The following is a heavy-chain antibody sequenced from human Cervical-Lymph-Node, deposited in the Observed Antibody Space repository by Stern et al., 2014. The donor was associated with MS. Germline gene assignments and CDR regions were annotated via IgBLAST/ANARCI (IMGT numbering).Heavy chain of an antibody. D-gene: IGHD3-22*01. CDR2: IIPIFGTA. J-gene: IGHJ4*02. V-gene: IGHV1-69*01. CDR3: ATYSSLRSPPWH. CDR1: GGTFSSYA. Sequence: VQLVESGAEVKKPGSSVKVSCKASGGTFSSYAISWVRQAPGQGLEWLGGIIPIFGTANYAQKFQGRVTITADESTSTAYMELSSLTSDDTAVYYCATYSSLRSPPWHWGQGTLVIVSS.